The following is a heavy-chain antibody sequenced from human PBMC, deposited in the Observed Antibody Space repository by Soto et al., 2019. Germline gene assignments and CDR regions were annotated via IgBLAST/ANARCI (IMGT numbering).Heavy chain of an antibody. CDR2: IYYSGST. D-gene: IGHD4-17*01. CDR1: GGSISSSSFY. V-gene: IGHV4-39*01. J-gene: IGHJ6*02. CDR3: ARLIYGDYGGYYYGMDV. Sequence: SETLSLTCTVSGGSISSSSFYWGWIRQPPGKGLEWIGSIYYSGSTYYNPSLKSRVTISVDTSKNQFSLKLSSVTAADTAVYYCARLIYGDYGGYYYGMDVWGQGTTVTVSS.